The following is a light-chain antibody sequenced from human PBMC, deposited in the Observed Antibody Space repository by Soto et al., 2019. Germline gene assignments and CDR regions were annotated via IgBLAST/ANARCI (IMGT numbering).Light chain of an antibody. J-gene: IGKJ4*01. CDR2: GAS. V-gene: IGKV3-15*01. CDR1: QSVSSN. Sequence: EIVMTQSPATLSVSPGERATLSCSSSQSVSSNLAWYQQKPGQAPRLLIYGASTRATGIPARFSGRGSGTDFTLTISRLEPEDFAVYYCQQYGSSVGLTFGGGTKVDIK. CDR3: QQYGSSVGLT.